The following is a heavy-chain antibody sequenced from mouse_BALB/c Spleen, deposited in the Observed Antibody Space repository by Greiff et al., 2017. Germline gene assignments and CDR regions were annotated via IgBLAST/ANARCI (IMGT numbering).Heavy chain of an antibody. D-gene: IGHD2-14*01. CDR1: GYTFSSYW. Sequence: QVQLQQSGAELMKPGASVKISCKATGYTFSSYWIEWVKQRPGHGLEWIGEILPGSGSTNYNEKFKGKATFTADTSSSTAYMELSSLTSEDSAVYYCAYRYDSRYYAMDYWGQGTSVTVSS. CDR3: AYRYDSRYYAMDY. CDR2: ILPGSGST. J-gene: IGHJ4*01. V-gene: IGHV1-9*01.